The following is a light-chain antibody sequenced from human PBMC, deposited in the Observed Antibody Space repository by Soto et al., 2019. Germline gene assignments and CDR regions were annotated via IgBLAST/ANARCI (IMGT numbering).Light chain of an antibody. CDR3: RAYASNIAHV. J-gene: IGLJ1*01. CDR2: EVI. V-gene: IGLV2-14*01. Sequence: SVVTQPASVSGSPGQSITISCTATSSDVGDFNYISWYQQYPGKTPKLIIYEVINRPSGISDRFSGSASGNTASLTISILQSEDEADYYCRAYASNIAHVFGTGTKGTVL. CDR1: SSDVGDFNY.